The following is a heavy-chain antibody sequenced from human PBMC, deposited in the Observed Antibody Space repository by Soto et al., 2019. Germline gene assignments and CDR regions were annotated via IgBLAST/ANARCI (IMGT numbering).Heavy chain of an antibody. V-gene: IGHV3-30*18. CDR1: GFNFSTYD. Sequence: QVQLVESGGGVVQPGRSLRLSCEVSGFNFSTYDMHWVRQAPGQGLEWVAVISYDGSKKYYAESVKGRFSISRDNSKNTLYLQMNSPRAEDTAVYYCAKEVTVTTAVDYYYSGMDVWGQGTTVTVSS. D-gene: IGHD4-17*01. CDR3: AKEVTVTTAVDYYYSGMDV. CDR2: ISYDGSKK. J-gene: IGHJ6*02.